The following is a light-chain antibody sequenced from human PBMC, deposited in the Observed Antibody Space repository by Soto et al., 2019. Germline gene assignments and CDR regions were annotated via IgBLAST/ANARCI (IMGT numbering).Light chain of an antibody. J-gene: IGKJ4*01. CDR2: DAS. Sequence: EIVLTQSPATLSLSPGEGATLSCRASQSVSNYLAWYQQKPGQAPRLLIYDASNRATGIPARFSGSGSGTDFTLTISSLEPEDFAVYYCQQRSNWPPLTFGGGTKVEFK. CDR1: QSVSNY. V-gene: IGKV3-11*01. CDR3: QQRSNWPPLT.